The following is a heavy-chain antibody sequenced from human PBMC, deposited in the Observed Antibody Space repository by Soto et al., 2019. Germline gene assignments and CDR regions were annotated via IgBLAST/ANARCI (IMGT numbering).Heavy chain of an antibody. D-gene: IGHD1-20*01. CDR2: IVVGSGNT. V-gene: IGHV1-58*01. J-gene: IGHJ3*02. CDR1: GFTFTSCA. CDR3: AAYNPVRSDAFDI. Sequence: GASVKVSCKASGFTFTSCAVRWVRQARGQRLEWIGWIVVGSGNTNYAQKFQERVTITRDMSTSTAYMELSSLRSEDTAVYYCAAYNPVRSDAFDIWGQGTMVTVSS.